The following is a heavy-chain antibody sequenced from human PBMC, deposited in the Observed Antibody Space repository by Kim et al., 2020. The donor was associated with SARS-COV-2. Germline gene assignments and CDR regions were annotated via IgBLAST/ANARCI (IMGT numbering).Heavy chain of an antibody. Sequence: GGSLRLSCTAPGFSSSTFHMHWVRQVPGKELQWVAVISSDATIIIYADSIKDRFTISRDNSKNTVFLQMTSLTVDDTALYYCAREAYSSGWAGTFDVWGQGTEVTVS. J-gene: IGHJ3*01. CDR2: ISSDATII. CDR1: GFSSSTFH. V-gene: IGHV3-30*03. CDR3: AREAYSSGWAGTFDV. D-gene: IGHD6-19*01.